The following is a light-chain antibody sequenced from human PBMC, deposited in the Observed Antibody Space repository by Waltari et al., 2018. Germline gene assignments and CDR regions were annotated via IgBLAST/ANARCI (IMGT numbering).Light chain of an antibody. CDR2: GAS. CDR1: QSVRSN. Sequence: EIVMTQSPATLYVSPGERATLSCRASQSVRSNLAWYQQKPGQAPRLLIYGASTRATGIPARFSGSGSGTDFTLTISSLQSEDFAVYYCQQYNNWPPVFTFGPGTKVDIK. V-gene: IGKV3-15*01. J-gene: IGKJ3*01. CDR3: QQYNNWPPVFT.